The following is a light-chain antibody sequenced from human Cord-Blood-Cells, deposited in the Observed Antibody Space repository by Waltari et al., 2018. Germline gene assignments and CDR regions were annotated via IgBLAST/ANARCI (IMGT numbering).Light chain of an antibody. J-gene: IGLJ3*02. Sequence: QLVLTQSPSASASLGASVKLTCTLSSGHSSYAIAWHQQQPEKGPRYLMKLNSDGSHSKGDGFPDCFSVYCSGAERYLTSSSPQCEDEAANYGQVWGQGIRGFGGGTKLTVL. CDR1: SGHSSYA. CDR2: LNSDGSH. CDR3: QVWGQGIRG. V-gene: IGLV4-69*01.